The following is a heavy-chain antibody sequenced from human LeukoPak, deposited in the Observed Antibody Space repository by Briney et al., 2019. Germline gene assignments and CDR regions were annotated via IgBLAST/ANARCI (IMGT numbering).Heavy chain of an antibody. CDR1: GYTFTSYG. CDR2: ISAYNGDT. J-gene: IGHJ6*03. CDR3: ARGLRRPYYYYYMDV. Sequence: ASVKVSCKASGYTFTSYGISWVRQAPGQGLEWMGWISAYNGDTNYAQKLQGRVTITRNTSISTAYMELSSLRSEDTAVYYCARGLRRPYYYYYMDVWGKGTTVTVSS. V-gene: IGHV1-18*01.